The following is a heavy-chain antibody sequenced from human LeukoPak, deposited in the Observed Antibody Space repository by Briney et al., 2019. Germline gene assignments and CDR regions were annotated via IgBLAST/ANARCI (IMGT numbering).Heavy chain of an antibody. J-gene: IGHJ4*02. Sequence: GGSLRLSCAASGFTFSSYAMSWVRQAPGKGLEWVCSVSGSGASSYFADSVKGRFTFSRDNSKNTLYLQMNSLRAEDTACYYCAREVGYLDYCGQGTLVTVSS. CDR2: VSGSGASS. CDR1: GFTFSSYA. CDR3: AREVGYLDY. D-gene: IGHD1-26*01. V-gene: IGHV3-23*01.